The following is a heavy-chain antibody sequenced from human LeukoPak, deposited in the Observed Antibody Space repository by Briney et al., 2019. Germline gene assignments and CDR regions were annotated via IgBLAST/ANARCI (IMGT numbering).Heavy chain of an antibody. D-gene: IGHD5-24*01. Sequence: SETLSLTCTVSGGSISSSSYYWGWIRQPPGTGLEWIGSIYYSGSTYYNPSLKSRVTISVDTSKNQFSLKLSSVTAADTAVYYCARVGYNKRNHFDYWGQGTLVTVSS. J-gene: IGHJ4*02. V-gene: IGHV4-39*07. CDR1: GGSISSSSYY. CDR3: ARVGYNKRNHFDY. CDR2: IYYSGST.